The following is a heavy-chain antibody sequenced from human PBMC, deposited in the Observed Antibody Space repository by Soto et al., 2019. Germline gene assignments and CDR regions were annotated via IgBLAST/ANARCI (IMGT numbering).Heavy chain of an antibody. J-gene: IGHJ4*02. Sequence: PGGYLKISSQFSGYSFTSYWSTWVRQMPGKGLEWMGSIDPRYSYTNYSPSFQGHVTISVYKSISTAYLQWSSLKASDTAMYYCASEVRTSGWFDYWGQGTLVTVSS. CDR1: GYSFTSYW. CDR3: ASEVRTSGWFDY. CDR2: IDPRYSYT. D-gene: IGHD6-19*01. V-gene: IGHV5-10-1*01.